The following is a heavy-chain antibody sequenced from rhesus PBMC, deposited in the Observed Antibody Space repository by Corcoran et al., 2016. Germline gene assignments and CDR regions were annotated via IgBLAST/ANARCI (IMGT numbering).Heavy chain of an antibody. J-gene: IGHJ6*01. CDR2: IGG. V-gene: IGHV4-127*01. D-gene: IGHD1-26*01. Sequence: QVQLKESGPGLVKPSETLSLTCTVSGDSIISGYAWSWIRQPPGQGLEWIGYIGGYYHPTLTSRVTISKDPSKNQFSLNLTSVTAADTAVYYCASGLNYGAPNFGLDSWGQGVVVTVSS. CDR3: ASGLNYGAPNFGLDS. CDR1: GDSIISGYA.